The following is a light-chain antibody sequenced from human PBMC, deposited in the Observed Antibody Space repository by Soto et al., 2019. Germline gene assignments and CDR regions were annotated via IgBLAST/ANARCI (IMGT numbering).Light chain of an antibody. J-gene: IGKJ4*01. CDR2: GAS. CDR3: QQYGSSPA. V-gene: IGKV3-20*01. CDR1: QSVSSSY. Sequence: EIVLTQSPGTLSLSPGERATLSCRASQSVSSSYLAWYQQKPGQAPRLLIYGASSRATGIPDRFSGSGSGTDFPLTIRRLESEDFEVYYCQQYGSSPAFGGETKVE.